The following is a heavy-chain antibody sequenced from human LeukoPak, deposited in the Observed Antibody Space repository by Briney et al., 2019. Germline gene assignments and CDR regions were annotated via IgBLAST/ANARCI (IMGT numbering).Heavy chain of an antibody. J-gene: IGHJ4*02. CDR1: GYTLTELS. Sequence: ASVKVSCKVSGYTLTELSMHWVRQAPGKGLEWMGWISAYNGNTNYAQKLQGRVTMTTDTSTSTAYMELRSLRSDDTAVYYCARDKEGDGMTTVYWGQGTLVTVSS. CDR2: ISAYNGNT. CDR3: ARDKEGDGMTTVY. V-gene: IGHV1-18*01. D-gene: IGHD4-11*01.